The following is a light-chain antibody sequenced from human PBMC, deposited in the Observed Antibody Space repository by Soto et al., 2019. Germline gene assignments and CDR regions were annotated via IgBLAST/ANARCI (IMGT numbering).Light chain of an antibody. Sequence: EIVMTQSPATLSVSPGERATLSCRASQSLSTNLVWYQQRPGQAPRLLIYGASTRATGIPARFSGSGSGTAITLTISSLQSEDFAVYYCHQYSKLWTFGQGTKVEIK. CDR2: GAS. V-gene: IGKV3-15*01. J-gene: IGKJ1*01. CDR1: QSLSTN. CDR3: HQYSKLWT.